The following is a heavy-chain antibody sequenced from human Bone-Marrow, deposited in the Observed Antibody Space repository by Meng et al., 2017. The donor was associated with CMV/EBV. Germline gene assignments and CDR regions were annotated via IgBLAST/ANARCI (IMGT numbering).Heavy chain of an antibody. V-gene: IGHV3-23*01. CDR3: ARYDFWSY. Sequence: LSLTCAASGFTFSSYAMSWVRQAPGKGLEWVSAISGSGGSTYYADSVKGRFTISRDNSKNTLYLQMNSLRAEDTVVYYCARYDFWSYWGQGTLVTVSS. CDR1: GFTFSSYA. D-gene: IGHD3-3*01. J-gene: IGHJ4*02. CDR2: ISGSGGST.